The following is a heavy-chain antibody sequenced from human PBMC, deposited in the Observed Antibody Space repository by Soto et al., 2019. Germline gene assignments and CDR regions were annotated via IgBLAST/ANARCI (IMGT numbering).Heavy chain of an antibody. CDR2: IYYSGST. CDR3: ARSIYSYTVVTPVGFDY. CDR1: GGSISSGGYY. Sequence: PSETLSLTCTVSGGSISSGGYYWSWIRQHPGKGLEWIGYIYYSGSTYYNPSLKSRVTISVDTSKNQFSLKLSSVTAADTAVYYCARSIYSYTVVTPVGFDYWGQGTMVTVFS. J-gene: IGHJ4*02. V-gene: IGHV4-31*03. D-gene: IGHD2-21*02.